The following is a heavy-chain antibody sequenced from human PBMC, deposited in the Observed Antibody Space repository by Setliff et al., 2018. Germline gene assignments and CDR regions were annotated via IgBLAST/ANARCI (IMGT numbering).Heavy chain of an antibody. CDR3: ASMGATRDY. Sequence: LSETLSLTCTVSGGSISSGSYYWSWIRQPAGKGLEWIGRIYTSGSTNYNPSLKSRVTISVDTSKNQFSLRLSSVTAADTAVYYCASMGATRDYWGQGTLVTVSS. CDR1: GGSISSGSYY. CDR2: IYTSGST. D-gene: IGHD1-26*01. V-gene: IGHV4-61*02. J-gene: IGHJ4*02.